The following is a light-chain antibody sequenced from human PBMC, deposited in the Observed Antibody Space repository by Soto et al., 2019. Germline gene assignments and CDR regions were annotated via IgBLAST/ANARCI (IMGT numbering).Light chain of an antibody. CDR2: DAS. CDR1: QSISSW. V-gene: IGKV1-5*01. Sequence: DIHMTQSPSTLSASVGDRVTITCRAGQSISSWLAWYQQKPGKAPKLLIYDASTLESGVPSRFSGSGSGTEFTLTISSLQPDDFATYYCQQYNSYLFGQGTKV. J-gene: IGKJ1*01. CDR3: QQYNSYL.